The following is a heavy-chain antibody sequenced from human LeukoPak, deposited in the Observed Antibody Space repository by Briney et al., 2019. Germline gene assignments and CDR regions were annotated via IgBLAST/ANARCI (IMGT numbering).Heavy chain of an antibody. CDR2: IYSGGST. CDR3: ARDRIAAAGRGWYYFDY. J-gene: IGHJ4*02. V-gene: IGHV3-66*02. D-gene: IGHD6-13*01. Sequence: GGSLRLSCAASGFTVSSNYMSWVRQAPGKGLEWVSVIYSGGSTYYADSVKGRFTISRDNSKNTLYLQMNRLRAEDTAVYYCARDRIAAAGRGWYYFDYWGQGTLVTVSS. CDR1: GFTVSSNY.